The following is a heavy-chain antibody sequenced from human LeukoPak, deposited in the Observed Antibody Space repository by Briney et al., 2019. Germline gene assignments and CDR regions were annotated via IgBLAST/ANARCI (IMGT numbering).Heavy chain of an antibody. J-gene: IGHJ4*02. CDR2: ISRSGDTI. V-gene: IGHV3-48*03. D-gene: IGHD3-3*01. Sequence: GGSLRLSCAASGFTFSSYEMNWVRQAPGKGLEWVSYISRSGDTIYYADSVKGRFTISRDNARNSLYLQMNSLTAEDTAIYYCARAGGFLEWLFQLDYWGQGTLVTVSS. CDR3: ARAGGFLEWLFQLDY. CDR1: GFTFSSYE.